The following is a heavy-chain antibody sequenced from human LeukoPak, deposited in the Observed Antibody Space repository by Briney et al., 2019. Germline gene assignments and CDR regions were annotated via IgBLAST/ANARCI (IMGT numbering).Heavy chain of an antibody. J-gene: IGHJ1*01. D-gene: IGHD3-10*01. CDR1: GYTFTSYG. Sequence: GASVKVSCKASGYTFTSYGISWVRQAPGQGLEWMGWISGYNGNTNYAQKLQGRVTMTTDTSTSTAYMELRSLRSEDTAVYYCARSGSYSSDEYFQHWGQGTLVTVSS. V-gene: IGHV1-18*01. CDR3: ARSGSYSSDEYFQH. CDR2: ISGYNGNT.